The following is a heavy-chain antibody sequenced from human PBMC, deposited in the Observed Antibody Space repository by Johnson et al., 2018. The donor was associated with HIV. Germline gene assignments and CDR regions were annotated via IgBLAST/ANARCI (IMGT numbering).Heavy chain of an antibody. V-gene: IGHV3-7*01. D-gene: IGHD1-7*01. J-gene: IGHJ3*02. CDR3: ARCPAYNLNYGHAFDI. Sequence: VQLVESGGGLVQPGGSLRLSCAASGFTFSSYWMSWVRQAPGKGLEWVANIKQDGSEKYYVDSVKGRFTISRDHSKNTLYLQMGSLRAEDMAVYYCARCPAYNLNYGHAFDIWGQGTMVTVSS. CDR2: IKQDGSEK. CDR1: GFTFSSYW.